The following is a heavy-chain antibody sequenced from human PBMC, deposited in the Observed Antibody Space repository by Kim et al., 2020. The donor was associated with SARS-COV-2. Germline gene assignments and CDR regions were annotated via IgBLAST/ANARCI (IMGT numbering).Heavy chain of an antibody. CDR1: GYTFTSYF. D-gene: IGHD3-10*01. J-gene: IGHJ4*02. Sequence: ASVKVSCKASGYTFTSYFIHWVRQAPGQGLEWMGIINPSGGSTSYAQKFQGRVTMTRDTSTSTVYMELSSLTSEDTAVYYCAGEKPRNYKWGYWGQGTLVTVSS. CDR2: INPSGGST. CDR3: AGEKPRNYKWGY. V-gene: IGHV1-46*01.